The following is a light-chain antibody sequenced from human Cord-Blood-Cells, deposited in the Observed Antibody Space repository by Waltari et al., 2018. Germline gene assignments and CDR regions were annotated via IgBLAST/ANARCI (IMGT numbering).Light chain of an antibody. J-gene: IGKJ1*01. CDR3: QQYNSYSQA. CDR1: QSISSW. CDR2: DAS. Sequence: DIQMTQSPSTLSAYVGDRVTLTCRASQSISSWLAWYQQKPGQAPKLLIYDASSLESGVPSRFSGSGSGTEFTLTISSLQPDDFATYYCQQYNSYSQAFGQGTKVEIK. V-gene: IGKV1-5*01.